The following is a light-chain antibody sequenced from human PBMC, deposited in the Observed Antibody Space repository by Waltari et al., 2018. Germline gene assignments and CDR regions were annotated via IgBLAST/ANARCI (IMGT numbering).Light chain of an antibody. Sequence: IEWTQSPRPLSLSPGERATLSCRASQSISRFLAWYQQKPGQAPRLLIYAASNRATGIPDRFSGSGSGTDFSLTISRLEPEDFAVYFCQNHERLPAVFGQGTKVEIK. J-gene: IGKJ1*01. CDR2: AAS. CDR1: QSISRF. V-gene: IGKV3-20*01. CDR3: QNHERLPAV.